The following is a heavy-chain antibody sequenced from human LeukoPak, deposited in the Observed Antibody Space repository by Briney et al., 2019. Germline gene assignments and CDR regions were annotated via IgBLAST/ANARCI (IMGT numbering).Heavy chain of an antibody. CDR1: GGSISGYY. Sequence: SETLSLTCTVSGGSISGYYWSWIRQPPGKGLEWIGYIYYSGSTNYNPSLKNRVTISVDTSKNQFSLKLSSVTAADTAVYYCARDGRIRGSKNWFDPWGQGTLVTVSS. D-gene: IGHD5-24*01. V-gene: IGHV4-59*01. J-gene: IGHJ5*02. CDR3: ARDGRIRGSKNWFDP. CDR2: IYYSGST.